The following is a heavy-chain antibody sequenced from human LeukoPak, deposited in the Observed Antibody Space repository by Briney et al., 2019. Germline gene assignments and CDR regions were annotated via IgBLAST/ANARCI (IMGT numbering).Heavy chain of an antibody. D-gene: IGHD2-21*02. CDR1: GFTFSSYW. V-gene: IGHV3-74*01. J-gene: IGHJ5*02. Sequence: PGGSLRLSCAASGFTFSSYWMHWVRQAPGKGLLWVSRISSDGSTTTYADSVEGRFTISRDNAKNTLYLQMNSLRAEDTAVYYCAPLEVTWGDPWGQGTLVTVSS. CDR3: APLEVTWGDP. CDR2: ISSDGSTT.